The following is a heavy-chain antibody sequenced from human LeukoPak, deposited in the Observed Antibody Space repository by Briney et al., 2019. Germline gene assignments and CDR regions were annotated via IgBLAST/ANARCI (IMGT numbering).Heavy chain of an antibody. J-gene: IGHJ4*02. CDR3: ASDSSGYHWFDY. CDR1: GGSISSHH. V-gene: IGHV4-59*11. D-gene: IGHD3-22*01. Sequence: SETLSLTCTVSGGSISSHHWSWIRQPPGKGLEWIGNVYYSGTTIYNPSLKSRVTISVDTAKNQFSLRLSSVTAADAAVYYCASDSSGYHWFDYWGQGTLVTVSS. CDR2: VYYSGTT.